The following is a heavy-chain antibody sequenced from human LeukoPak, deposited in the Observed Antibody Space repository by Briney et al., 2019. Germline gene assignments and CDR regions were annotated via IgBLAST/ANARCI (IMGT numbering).Heavy chain of an antibody. D-gene: IGHD2-21*02. CDR1: GFTVSSNY. Sequence: GGSLRLSCAASGFTVSSNYMSWVRQAPGKGLEWVSVIYSGGSTYYADSVKGRFTISRDNSKNTLYLQMNSLRAEDTAVYYCASIPSLAYCGRDCYSDYWGQGTLATVS. CDR3: ASIPSLAYCGRDCYSDY. V-gene: IGHV3-66*01. J-gene: IGHJ4*02. CDR2: IYSGGST.